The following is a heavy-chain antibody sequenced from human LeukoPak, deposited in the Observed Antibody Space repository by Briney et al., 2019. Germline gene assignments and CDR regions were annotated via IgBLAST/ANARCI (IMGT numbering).Heavy chain of an antibody. J-gene: IGHJ5*02. CDR3: ARAPTGFPNWFDP. CDR1: GYSFTSYW. Sequence: GESLKISCKGSGYSFTSYWIGWVRQMPGKGLEWMGIIYPGDSATRYSPSFQGQVTISADKSISTAYLQWSSLKASDTAIYYCARAPTGFPNWFDPWGQGTLVTVSS. D-gene: IGHD2-8*02. V-gene: IGHV5-51*01. CDR2: IYPGDSAT.